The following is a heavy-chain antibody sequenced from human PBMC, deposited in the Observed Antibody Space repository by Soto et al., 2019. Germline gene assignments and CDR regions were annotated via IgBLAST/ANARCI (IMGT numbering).Heavy chain of an antibody. D-gene: IGHD3-10*01. Sequence: SGKVSCKASGSTFSSYAISWVRQAPGQGLEWMGGIIPIFGTANYAQKFQGRVTITADESTSTAYMELSSLRSEDTAVYYCARDGLTMVRGVIPAFDIWGQGTMVTVSS. CDR2: IIPIFGTA. CDR3: ARDGLTMVRGVIPAFDI. J-gene: IGHJ3*02. V-gene: IGHV1-69*01. CDR1: GSTFSSYA.